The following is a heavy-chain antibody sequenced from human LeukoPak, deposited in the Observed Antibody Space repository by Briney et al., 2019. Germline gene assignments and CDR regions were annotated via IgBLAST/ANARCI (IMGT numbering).Heavy chain of an antibody. J-gene: IGHJ4*02. D-gene: IGHD5-12*01. CDR1: EFTFSTYA. V-gene: IGHV3-23*01. CDR2: ISGSGGST. Sequence: GGSLRLSCAASEFTFSTYAMNWVRQAPGKVLEWVSAISGSGGSTYYADSVKGRFTISRDNSKNTLYLQMNSLRAEDTAVYYCARRGYSGHLDYWGQGTLVTVSS. CDR3: ARRGYSGHLDY.